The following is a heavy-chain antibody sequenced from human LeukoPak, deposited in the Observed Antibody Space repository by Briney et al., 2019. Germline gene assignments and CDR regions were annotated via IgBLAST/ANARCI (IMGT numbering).Heavy chain of an antibody. CDR2: ISAYKCNT. CDR1: GYTFTTYG. D-gene: IGHD3-22*01. CDR3: ARDLFYYDTNGYSDVFGI. Sequence: ASVKVSCKASGYTFTTYGISWVRQAPGQGLEWMGWISAYKCNTYFAQKFQGRVTMTTDTSTSTAYMDLRSLRSDDKAVYYCARDLFYYDTNGYSDVFGIWGQGTMVTVSS. J-gene: IGHJ3*02. V-gene: IGHV1-18*01.